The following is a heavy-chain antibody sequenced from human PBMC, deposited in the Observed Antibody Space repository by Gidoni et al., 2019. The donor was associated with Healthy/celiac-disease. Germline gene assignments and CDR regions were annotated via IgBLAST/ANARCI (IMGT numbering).Heavy chain of an antibody. D-gene: IGHD6-13*01. CDR1: GFTFSSYA. V-gene: IGHV3-30-3*01. CDR3: ARGFEQQQLKGDAFDI. J-gene: IGHJ3*02. Sequence: QVQLVEAGGGVAQPGRSLRPTCAASGFTFSSYAMHWVRQAPGKGLEWVAVISYDGSNKYYADSVKGRFTISRDNSKNTLYLQMNSLRAEDTAVYYCARGFEQQQLKGDAFDIWGQGTMVTVSS. CDR2: ISYDGSNK.